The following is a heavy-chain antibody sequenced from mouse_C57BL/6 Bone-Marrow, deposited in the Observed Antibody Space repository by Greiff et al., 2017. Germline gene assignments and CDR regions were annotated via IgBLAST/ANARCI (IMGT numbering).Heavy chain of an antibody. V-gene: IGHV1-53*01. CDR1: GYTFTSYW. CDR3: AILTGTTVVATRDY. Sequence: QVQLQQPGTELVKPGASVKLSCKASGYTFTSYWMHWVKQRPGQGLEWIGNINPSNGGTNYNEKFKSKATLPVDKSSSTAYMQLSSLTSEDSAVYYCAILTGTTVVATRDYWGQGTTLTVSS. CDR2: INPSNGGT. D-gene: IGHD1-1*01. J-gene: IGHJ2*01.